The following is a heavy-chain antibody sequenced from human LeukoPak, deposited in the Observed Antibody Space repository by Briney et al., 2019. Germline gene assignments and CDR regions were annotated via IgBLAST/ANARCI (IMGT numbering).Heavy chain of an antibody. D-gene: IGHD2-15*01. J-gene: IGHJ4*02. V-gene: IGHV3-23*01. Sequence: GGSLRLSCAASGFTFSSYAMSWVRQAPGKGLEWVSAISGSGGSTYYADSVKGRFTISRDNARNTLSLQMDSLRVEDTAVYYCARNPSGDYDYWGQGALVTVSS. CDR3: ARNPSGDYDY. CDR1: GFTFSSYA. CDR2: ISGSGGST.